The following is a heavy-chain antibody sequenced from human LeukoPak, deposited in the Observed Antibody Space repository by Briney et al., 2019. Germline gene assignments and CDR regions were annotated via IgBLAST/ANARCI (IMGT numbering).Heavy chain of an antibody. Sequence: SETLSLTCNVSGPSISGTSFYWGWLREPPGKGLEWIGTFYKDGSTFYNPSLKSRVTISADTSKNQFSLKLTSVTAADRAVYYCARQYYYYYYMDVWGKGTTVTVSS. CDR1: GPSISGTSFY. V-gene: IGHV4-39*07. CDR2: FYKDGST. J-gene: IGHJ6*03. CDR3: ARQYYYYYYMDV.